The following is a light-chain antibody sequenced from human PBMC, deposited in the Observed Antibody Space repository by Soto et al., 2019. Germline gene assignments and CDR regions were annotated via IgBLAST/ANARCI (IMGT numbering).Light chain of an antibody. V-gene: IGKV1-39*01. CDR2: ATS. Sequence: IQMTQSPSSLSASIGDRVTITCRASQSISSYVSRYQQKPGKAPKLLIYATSSLQSGVPSRFSGSGSGTDFTLTISSLQPEDFATYYCQQSYSSVWTFGQGTKVEIK. CDR1: QSISSY. CDR3: QQSYSSVWT. J-gene: IGKJ1*01.